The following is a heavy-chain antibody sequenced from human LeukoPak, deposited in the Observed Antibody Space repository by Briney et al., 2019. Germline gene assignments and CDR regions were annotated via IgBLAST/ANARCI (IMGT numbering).Heavy chain of an antibody. CDR3: ARCPESSGYYYELDS. Sequence: PGRSLRLSCAASGFTFSLYGMHWVRQAPGKGLEWVAVISYHGNNKYYADSVKGRFTISRDNSKNTLYPQMNSLRAEDTAVYYCARCPESSGYYYELDSWGQGTLVTVSS. CDR2: ISYHGNNK. V-gene: IGHV3-30*03. J-gene: IGHJ4*02. D-gene: IGHD3-22*01. CDR1: GFTFSLYG.